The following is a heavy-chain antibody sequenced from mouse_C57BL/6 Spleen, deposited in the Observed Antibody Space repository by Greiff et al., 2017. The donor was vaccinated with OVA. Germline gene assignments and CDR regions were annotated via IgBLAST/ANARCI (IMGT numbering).Heavy chain of an antibody. CDR1: GFNIKDYY. J-gene: IGHJ1*03. D-gene: IGHD1-1*01. CDR3: ARGNTGYFDG. CDR2: IDPEDGDT. V-gene: IGHV14-2*01. Sequence: EVQLQQSGAELVKPGASVKLSCTASGFNIKDYYMHWVKQRPEQGLEWIGRIDPEDGDTKYAPKFQGKATITADTTSNTAYLQSSSLPSEDAAVYYCARGNTGYFDGWGTGTTVTVSS.